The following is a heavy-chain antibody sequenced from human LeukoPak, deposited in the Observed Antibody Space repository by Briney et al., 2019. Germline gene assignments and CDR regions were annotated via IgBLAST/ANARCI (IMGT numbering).Heavy chain of an antibody. CDR1: GGSISSSSYY. D-gene: IGHD4-17*01. CDR2: MYYSGST. Sequence: PSETLSLTCTVSGGSISSSSYYWGWIRQPPGKGLEWIGSMYYSGSTYYNPSLKSRVTISADTSKNQFSLKLSSVTAADTAVYYCARDVGYGDYNGYYYYYMDVWGKGTTITISS. CDR3: ARDVGYGDYNGYYYYYMDV. V-gene: IGHV4-39*07. J-gene: IGHJ6*03.